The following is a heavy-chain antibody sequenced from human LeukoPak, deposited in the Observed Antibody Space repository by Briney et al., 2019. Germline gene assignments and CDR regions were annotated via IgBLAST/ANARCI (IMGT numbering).Heavy chain of an antibody. CDR2: INPNSGGT. Sequence: ASVKVSCKASGYTFTGYYMHWVRQAPGQGLEWMGWINPNSGGTNYAQKFQGWVTMTRDTSISTAYMELSRLRSDDTAVYYCARAPIGGGSPLDYWGQGTLVTVSS. J-gene: IGHJ4*02. V-gene: IGHV1-2*04. CDR3: ARAPIGGGSPLDY. D-gene: IGHD3-10*01. CDR1: GYTFTGYY.